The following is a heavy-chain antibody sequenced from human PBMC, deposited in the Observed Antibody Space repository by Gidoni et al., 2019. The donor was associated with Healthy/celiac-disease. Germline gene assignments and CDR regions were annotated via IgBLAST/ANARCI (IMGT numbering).Heavy chain of an antibody. Sequence: QVQLQQWGAGLLKPSETLSLTCAVYGGSFSGYYWSWIRQPPGTGLEWIGEINHSGSTNYNPSLKSRVTISVDTSKNQFSLKLSSVTAADTAVYYCARGRKNFITMVRGASGWFDPWGQGTLVTVSS. CDR2: INHSGST. V-gene: IGHV4-34*01. CDR1: GGSFSGYY. CDR3: ARGRKNFITMVRGASGWFDP. D-gene: IGHD3-10*01. J-gene: IGHJ5*02.